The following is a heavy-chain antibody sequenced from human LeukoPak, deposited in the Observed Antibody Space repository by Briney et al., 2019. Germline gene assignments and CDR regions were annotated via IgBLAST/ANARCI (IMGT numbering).Heavy chain of an antibody. CDR3: AKDYCGSGSRGMDV. J-gene: IGHJ6*02. CDR2: ISYDGSNK. D-gene: IGHD3-10*01. CDR1: GFTFSSYG. V-gene: IGHV3-30*18. Sequence: GALRLSCAASGFTFSSYGMHWVRQAPGKGLEWVAVISYDGSNKYYADSVKGRFTISRDNSKNTLYLQMNSLRAEDTAVYYCAKDYCGSGSRGMDVWGQGTTVTVSS.